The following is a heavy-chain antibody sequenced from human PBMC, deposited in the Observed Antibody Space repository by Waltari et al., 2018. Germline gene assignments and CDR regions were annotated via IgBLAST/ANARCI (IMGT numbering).Heavy chain of an antibody. D-gene: IGHD3-16*02. Sequence: EVQLVESGGGLVQPGGSLRLSCAASGFTFSSYWMSWVRQAPGKGLEWVANIKQTGSEKYYGDSVKGRFTIARDNAKNTLYLQMNNLRAEDTAVYYCARDTDYIWGSYRYILLDYWGQGTLVTVSS. CDR3: ARDTDYIWGSYRYILLDY. CDR1: GFTFSSYW. J-gene: IGHJ4*02. CDR2: IKQTGSEK. V-gene: IGHV3-7*01.